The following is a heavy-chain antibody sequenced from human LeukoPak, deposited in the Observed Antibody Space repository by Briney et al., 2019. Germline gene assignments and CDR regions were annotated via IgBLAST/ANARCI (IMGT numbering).Heavy chain of an antibody. Sequence: GGSLRLSCAASGFTFANYAMSWVRQAPGKGLEWVSGISGSGGSTYYADSVKGRFTISRDNSKNTLYLQMNSLRAEDTAVYYCAKAGRGSSSQGGWFDPWGQGTLVTVSS. V-gene: IGHV3-23*01. CDR2: ISGSGGST. CDR3: AKAGRGSSSQGGWFDP. D-gene: IGHD6-13*01. CDR1: GFTFANYA. J-gene: IGHJ5*02.